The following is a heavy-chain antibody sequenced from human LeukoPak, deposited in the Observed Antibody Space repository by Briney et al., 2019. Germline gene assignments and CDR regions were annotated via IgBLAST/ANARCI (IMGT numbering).Heavy chain of an antibody. CDR1: GFTFSSYG. J-gene: IGHJ5*02. D-gene: IGHD3-22*01. CDR2: ISGSGGST. V-gene: IGHV3-23*01. Sequence: GGSLRLSCAASGFTFSSYGMSWVRQAPGKGLEWVSAISGSGGSTYYADSVKGRFTISRDNAKNSLYLQMNSLRAEDTAVYYCARGARTMYYYDSSGYYVPQNDHWFDPWGQGTLVTVSS. CDR3: ARGARTMYYYDSSGYYVPQNDHWFDP.